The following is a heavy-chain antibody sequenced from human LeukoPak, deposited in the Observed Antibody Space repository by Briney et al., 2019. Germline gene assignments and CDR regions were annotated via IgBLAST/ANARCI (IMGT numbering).Heavy chain of an antibody. CDR3: AKRELGTTSPFDY. Sequence: GGSLRLSCAASGFTFSSYGMHWVRQAPGKGLEWVAFIRYDGSNKYYADSVKGRFTISRDNSKNTLYLQMNSLRAEDTAVYYCAKRELGTTSPFDYWGQGTLVTVSS. V-gene: IGHV3-30*02. CDR2: IRYDGSNK. J-gene: IGHJ4*02. CDR1: GFTFSSYG. D-gene: IGHD1-7*01.